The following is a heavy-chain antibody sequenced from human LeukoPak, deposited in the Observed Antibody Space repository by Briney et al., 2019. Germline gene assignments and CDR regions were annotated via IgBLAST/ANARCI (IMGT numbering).Heavy chain of an antibody. CDR2: IKQDGSEK. D-gene: IGHD7-27*01. CDR3: ARDKMTGDSYFDY. CDR1: GFTFSSYW. Sequence: GGSLRLSCAASGFTFSSYWMSWVRQAPGKGLEWVAHIKQDGSEKNYVDSVKGRFTISRDNAKNSLLLQMDGLRAEDAAVYYCARDKMTGDSYFDYWGQGTLVTVSS. V-gene: IGHV3-7*01. J-gene: IGHJ4*02.